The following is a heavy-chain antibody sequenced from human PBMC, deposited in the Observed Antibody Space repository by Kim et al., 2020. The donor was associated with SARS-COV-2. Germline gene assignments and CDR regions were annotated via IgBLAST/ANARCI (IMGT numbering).Heavy chain of an antibody. D-gene: IGHD4-17*01. Sequence: SETLSLTCTVSGGSISSSSYYWGWIRQPPGKGLEWIGSIYYSGSTYYNPSLKSRVTISVDTSKNQFSLKLSSVTAADTAVYYCARDLTPVDYFYYWGQGT. CDR1: GGSISSSSYY. V-gene: IGHV4-39*07. J-gene: IGHJ4*02. CDR2: IYYSGST. CDR3: ARDLTPVDYFYY.